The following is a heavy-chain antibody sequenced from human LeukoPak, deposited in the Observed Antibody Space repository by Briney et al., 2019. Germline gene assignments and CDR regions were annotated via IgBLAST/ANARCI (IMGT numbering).Heavy chain of an antibody. CDR2: ISSNGGST. CDR3: ARAGVVGVTTPYYYYYMDV. V-gene: IGHV3-64*01. J-gene: IGHJ6*03. D-gene: IGHD1-26*01. Sequence: GGSLRLSCAASGFTFSSYAMHWVRQAPGKGLEYVSAISSNGGSTYYANSVKGRFTISRDNSKNTLYLQMGSLRAEDMAVYYCARAGVVGVTTPYYYYYMDVWGKGTTVTVSS. CDR1: GFTFSSYA.